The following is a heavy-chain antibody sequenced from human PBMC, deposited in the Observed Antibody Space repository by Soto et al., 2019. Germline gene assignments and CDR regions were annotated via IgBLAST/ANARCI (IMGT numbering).Heavy chain of an antibody. J-gene: IGHJ4*02. CDR2: ISPTGLTT. D-gene: IGHD5-12*01. V-gene: IGHV3-23*01. Sequence: EVQLLESGGGLVQAGGSLRLSCAGSGYTHSFNTYAMSWVRQAPGKGLEWVAGISPTGLTTYYADSVKGRITISRDNSTDTLFLQMGSLRVEYSAVYFCSKVQRGIVPTIGVGFDSWGRGTLFTVAA. CDR3: SKVQRGIVPTIGVGFDS. CDR1: GYTHSFNTYA.